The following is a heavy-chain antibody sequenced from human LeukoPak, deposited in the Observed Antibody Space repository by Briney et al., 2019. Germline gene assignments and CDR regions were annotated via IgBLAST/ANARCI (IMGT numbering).Heavy chain of an antibody. J-gene: IGHJ5*02. Sequence: ASVKVSCKASGYTFTDYHLHWLRQVPGQGLEWMGWILPDSGATNYPQTFVGRVTMTKDTSISTAYMELSTLRSDDTAVYYCARGGGDNLVWDYFDPWGQGTLVTVSS. CDR1: GYTFTDYH. D-gene: IGHD2-21*01. CDR2: ILPDSGAT. V-gene: IGHV1-2*02. CDR3: ARGGGDNLVWDYFDP.